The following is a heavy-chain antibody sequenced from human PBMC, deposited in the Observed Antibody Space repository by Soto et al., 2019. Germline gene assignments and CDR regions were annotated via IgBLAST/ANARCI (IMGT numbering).Heavy chain of an antibody. J-gene: IGHJ6*02. CDR2: IIPIFGTA. D-gene: IGHD4-17*01. V-gene: IGHV1-69*12. CDR1: GGTFSSYA. Sequence: QVQLVQSGAEVKKPGSSVKVSCKASGGTFSSYAISWVRQAPGQGLEWMGGIIPIFGTANYAQKFQGRVTINADESTSTDYMELGSLRSEDTAVYYCARADYGDYVGRHGMDVWGQGTTVTVSS. CDR3: ARADYGDYVGRHGMDV.